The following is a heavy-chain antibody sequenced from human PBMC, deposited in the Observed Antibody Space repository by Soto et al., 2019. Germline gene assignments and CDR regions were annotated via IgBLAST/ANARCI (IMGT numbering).Heavy chain of an antibody. CDR1: GFAVSSKY. CDR3: ARVRSIAAAGHMLIDY. CDR2: IQSGGTT. J-gene: IGHJ4*02. Sequence: PGGSLRLSCAASGFAVSSKYMSWVRQAPGKGLEWVSLIQSGGTTYYADSVKGRFTISRDTSENTVHLQMDSLRAEDTAVYYCARVRSIAAAGHMLIDYWGQGTLVTVSS. V-gene: IGHV3-66*01. D-gene: IGHD6-13*01.